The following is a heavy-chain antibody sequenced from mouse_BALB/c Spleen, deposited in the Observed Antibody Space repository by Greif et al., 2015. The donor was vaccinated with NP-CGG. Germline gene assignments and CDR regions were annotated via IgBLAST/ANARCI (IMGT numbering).Heavy chain of an antibody. CDR2: ISDGGSYT. CDR1: GFTFSDYY. Sequence: EVKVVESGGGLVKPGGSLKLSCAASGFTFSDYYMYWVRQTPEKRLEWVATISDGGSYTYYPDSVKGRFTISRDNAKNNLYLQMSSLKSEDTAMYYCARVGDYDSDYWGQGTTLTVSS. CDR3: ARVGDYDSDY. D-gene: IGHD2-4*01. J-gene: IGHJ2*01. V-gene: IGHV5-4*02.